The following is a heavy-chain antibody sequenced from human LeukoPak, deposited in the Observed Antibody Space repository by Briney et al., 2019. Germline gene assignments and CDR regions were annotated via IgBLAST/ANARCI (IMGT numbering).Heavy chain of an antibody. CDR3: ARRRTYYYDSSEYYFDY. D-gene: IGHD3-22*01. Sequence: PSETLSLTCTVSGGSISSGGYYWSWIRQHPGKGLEWIGYIYYSGSTYYNPSLKSRVTISVDTSKNQFSLKLSSVTAADTAVYYCARRRTYYYDSSEYYFDYWGQGTLVTVSS. CDR2: IYYSGST. J-gene: IGHJ4*02. V-gene: IGHV4-31*03. CDR1: GGSISSGGYY.